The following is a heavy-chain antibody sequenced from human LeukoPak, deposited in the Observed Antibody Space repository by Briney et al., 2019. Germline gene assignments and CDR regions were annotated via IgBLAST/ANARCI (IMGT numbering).Heavy chain of an antibody. Sequence: ASVKVSCKASGYTFTSYDINWVRQATGQGLEWMGWMNPNSGNTGYAQKFQGRVTMTRNTSISTAYMELSSLRSEDTAVYYCARGRYDFWSGYSTYGMDAWGQGTTVTVSS. V-gene: IGHV1-8*01. CDR2: MNPNSGNT. D-gene: IGHD3-3*01. CDR1: GYTFTSYD. J-gene: IGHJ6*02. CDR3: ARGRYDFWSGYSTYGMDA.